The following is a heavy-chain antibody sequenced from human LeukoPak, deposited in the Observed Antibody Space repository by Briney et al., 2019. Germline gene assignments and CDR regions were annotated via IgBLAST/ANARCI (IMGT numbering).Heavy chain of an antibody. D-gene: IGHD4-17*01. V-gene: IGHV4-39*01. J-gene: IGHJ4*02. CDR3: ARLDYGVSYFDY. Sequence: SETLTLTCSVSGGSISRSSNYWGWIRQPPGQGLEWIGNIYYSGSTYYNPSLKSRVTISVDTSKNKFSLKLSSVTAADTAVYYCARLDYGVSYFDYGGEGTLVTVSS. CDR2: IYYSGST. CDR1: GGSISRSSNY.